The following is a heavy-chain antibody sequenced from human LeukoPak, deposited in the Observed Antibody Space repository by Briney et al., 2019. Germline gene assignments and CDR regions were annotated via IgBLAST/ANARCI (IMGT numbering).Heavy chain of an antibody. V-gene: IGHV4-59*08. D-gene: IGHD3-10*02. CDR2: IYYSGST. CDR3: ARPLYGGWFLFSI. J-gene: IGHJ6*01. Sequence: PSETLSLTCTVSGGSISSHYWSWIRQPPGKTLEWIGYIYYSGSTNYNPSLKSRVTISVDTSKNQFSLKLSSVTAADTAVYYCARPLYGGWFLFSIWGPGTPGSVSS. CDR1: GGSISSHY.